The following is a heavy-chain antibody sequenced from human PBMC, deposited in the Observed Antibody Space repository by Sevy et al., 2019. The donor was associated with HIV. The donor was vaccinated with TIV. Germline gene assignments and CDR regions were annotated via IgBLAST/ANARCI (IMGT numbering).Heavy chain of an antibody. CDR1: GFTVSSYG. Sequence: GGSLRLSCAASGFTVSSYGMHWVRQAPGKGLEWVAVISYDGSNKCYADSVKGRFTISGDNSKNRLYLQMNSLRAEDTAVYYCAKDSYTVVVPAAINYYYGMDVWGQGTTVTVSS. CDR2: ISYDGSNK. CDR3: AKDSYTVVVPAAINYYYGMDV. V-gene: IGHV3-30*18. D-gene: IGHD2-2*01. J-gene: IGHJ6*02.